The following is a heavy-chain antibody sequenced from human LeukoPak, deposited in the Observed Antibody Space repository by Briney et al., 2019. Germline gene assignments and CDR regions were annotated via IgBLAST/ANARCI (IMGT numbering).Heavy chain of an antibody. CDR2: IKQDGSEK. CDR3: ARVPYNWNLNYYYDMDV. D-gene: IGHD1-7*01. CDR1: GFTFSSYW. V-gene: IGHV3-7*01. Sequence: GGSLRLSCAASGFTFSSYWMTWVRQAPGKGLEWVANIKQDGSEKYYVDSVKGRLTISRDNAKNSLYLQMNSLRAEDTAVYYCARVPYNWNLNYYYDMDVWGLGTTVTVSS. J-gene: IGHJ6*02.